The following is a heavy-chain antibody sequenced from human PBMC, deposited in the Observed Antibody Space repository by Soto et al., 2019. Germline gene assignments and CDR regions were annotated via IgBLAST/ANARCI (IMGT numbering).Heavy chain of an antibody. D-gene: IGHD6-19*01. V-gene: IGHV3-30*18. Sequence: QVQLVESGGGVVQPGRSLRLSCAASGFTFSRYGMHWVRQAPGKGLEWVAVISYDGSNKYYADSVKGRFTISRDNSKNTLYLQMNSLRAEDTAVYYCAKGYSSGWYGWDDAFDIWGQGTMVTVSS. CDR1: GFTFSRYG. CDR2: ISYDGSNK. CDR3: AKGYSSGWYGWDDAFDI. J-gene: IGHJ3*02.